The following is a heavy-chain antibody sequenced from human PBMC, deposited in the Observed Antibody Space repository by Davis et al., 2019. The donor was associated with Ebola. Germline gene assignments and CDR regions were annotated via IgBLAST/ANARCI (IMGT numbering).Heavy chain of an antibody. J-gene: IGHJ4*02. CDR1: GYTLVSYY. Sequence: ASVKVSCKASGYTLVSYYAHWVRQAPGQGLEWMGIINPSGGTTTYAQKFQGRDTMTRDTSTNTLYMELSSLTSGDTAVYYCVRDLRGWGDFDYWGQGTLVTVSS. CDR3: VRDLRGWGDFDY. CDR2: INPSGGTT. V-gene: IGHV1-46*01. D-gene: IGHD3-10*01.